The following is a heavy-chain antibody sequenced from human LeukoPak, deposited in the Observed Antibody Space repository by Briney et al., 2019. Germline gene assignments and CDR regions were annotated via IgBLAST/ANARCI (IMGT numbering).Heavy chain of an antibody. D-gene: IGHD1-26*01. CDR1: TFTSXG. J-gene: IGHJ4*02. CDR3: ARGLSSGSYPSGDY. CDR2: ISAYNGNT. Sequence: TFTSXGIXXVRQAPGQGREWXGWISAYNGNTNYAQKLQGRVTMTTDTSKRTAYMELSSLRSDDTAVYYCARGLSSGSYPSGDYWGQGTLVTVSS. V-gene: IGHV1-18*01.